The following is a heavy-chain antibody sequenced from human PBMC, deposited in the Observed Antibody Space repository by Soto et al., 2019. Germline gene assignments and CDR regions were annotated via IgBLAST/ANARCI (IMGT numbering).Heavy chain of an antibody. CDR1: GFTFSSYA. CDR2: ISGSGGSI. V-gene: IGHV3-23*01. D-gene: IGHD3-3*01. CDR3: AKLYYEFWSGYSTPYYFDH. J-gene: IGHJ4*02. Sequence: EVQLLESGGGLVQPGGSLRLSCAASGFTFSSYAMSWVRQAPGKGLEWVSAISGSGGSIYYADSVKGRFTISRDNSKNTLYLQMNSLRAEDTAVYYCAKLYYEFWSGYSTPYYFDHRGQGTLVNVSS.